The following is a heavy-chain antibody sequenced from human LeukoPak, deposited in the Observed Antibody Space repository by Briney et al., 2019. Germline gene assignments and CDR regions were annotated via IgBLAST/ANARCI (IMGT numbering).Heavy chain of an antibody. J-gene: IGHJ4*02. CDR3: ARHAPYYYDSTGYST. CDR1: GGSISSSSYY. CDR2: IYYSGST. V-gene: IGHV4-39*01. D-gene: IGHD3-22*01. Sequence: KPSGTPSLPCTVSGGSISSSSYYWGWIRPPPGKGLGWVGSIYYSGSTYYNPSLKSRVTISVDTSKNQFSLKLSSVTAADTAVYYCARHAPYYYDSTGYSTWGQGTLVTVSS.